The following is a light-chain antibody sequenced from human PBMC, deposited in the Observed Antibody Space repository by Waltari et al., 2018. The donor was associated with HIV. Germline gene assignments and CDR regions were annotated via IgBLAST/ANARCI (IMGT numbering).Light chain of an antibody. J-gene: IGLJ3*02. CDR2: GYR. CDR1: SSNIGAGYD. Sequence: QSVLTQPPSVSGAPGQRVTISCTASSSNIGAGYDVHWYQQLPGTAPKLLIYGYRKRPMGVPGRVFGAKLGASASLAITGLQAEDEADYCCEACDSGLGGSWVFGGGAKLTVL. CDR3: EACDSGLGGSWV. V-gene: IGLV1-40*01.